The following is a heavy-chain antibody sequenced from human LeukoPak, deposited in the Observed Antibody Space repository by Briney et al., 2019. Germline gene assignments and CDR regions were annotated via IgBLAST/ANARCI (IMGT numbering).Heavy chain of an antibody. CDR1: GFTFGDYA. Sequence: TGGSLRLSCTASGFTFGDYAMSWVRQAPGKGLEWVAFIRYDGSNKYYADSVKGRFTISRDNSKNTLYLQMNSLRAEDTAVYCCANTPRLRYFDWLPHDAFDIWGQGTMVTVSS. D-gene: IGHD3-9*01. J-gene: IGHJ3*02. CDR3: ANTPRLRYFDWLPHDAFDI. CDR2: IRYDGSNK. V-gene: IGHV3-30*02.